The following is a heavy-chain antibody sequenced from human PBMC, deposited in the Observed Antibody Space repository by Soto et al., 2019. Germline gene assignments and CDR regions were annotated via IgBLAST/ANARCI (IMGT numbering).Heavy chain of an antibody. CDR1: GYDFSAYW. D-gene: IGHD3-10*01. Sequence: DVQLVQSGAEVKKPGESLRISCKGSGYDFSAYWINWVRQMPGKGLEWMGTIYHGDSDVRYSPSFQGQVTISVDKSISIAYLQWSSLKAADTAIYYCARTDYGSGTFDSWGQGTLVTVSS. J-gene: IGHJ4*02. V-gene: IGHV5-51*03. CDR2: IYHGDSDV. CDR3: ARTDYGSGTFDS.